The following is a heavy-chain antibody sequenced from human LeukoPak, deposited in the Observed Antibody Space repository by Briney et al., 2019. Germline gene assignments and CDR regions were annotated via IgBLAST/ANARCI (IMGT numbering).Heavy chain of an antibody. J-gene: IGHJ4*02. CDR2: VSHSGGAT. CDR1: GFTFSRYA. Sequence: GGSLRLSCAASGFTFSRYAMSWVRQVPGKGLECVSVVSHSGGATYYADSVKGRFTISRDNSKNTLYLQMNSLRAEDTAVYYCTKDWNCDFWGQGTLVTVSS. D-gene: IGHD1-7*01. V-gene: IGHV3-23*01. CDR3: TKDWNCDF.